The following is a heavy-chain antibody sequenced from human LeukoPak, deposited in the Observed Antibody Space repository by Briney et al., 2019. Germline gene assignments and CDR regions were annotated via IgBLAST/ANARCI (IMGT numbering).Heavy chain of an antibody. CDR3: ASRYGDYVRSDAFDI. CDR1: GSTFSSYS. Sequence: GGSLRLPCAASGSTFSSYSMNWVRQAPGKGLEWVSSISSSSSYIYYADSVKGRFTISRDNAKNSLYLQMNSLRSEDTAVYYCASRYGDYVRSDAFDIWGQGTMVTVSS. J-gene: IGHJ3*02. CDR2: ISSSSSYI. D-gene: IGHD4-17*01. V-gene: IGHV3-21*04.